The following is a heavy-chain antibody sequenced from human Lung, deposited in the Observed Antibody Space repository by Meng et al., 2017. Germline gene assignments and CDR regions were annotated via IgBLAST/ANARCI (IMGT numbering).Heavy chain of an antibody. CDR2: IKSNTDGGTA. D-gene: IGHD1-26*01. V-gene: IGHV3-15*01. Sequence: VAVGGGLRRPGGSLRLSWAASGFYFNNAWISWVRQAPGKGLEWVGRIKSNTDGGTAEYAAPVTGRFTISRDDSKSTLYLQMSGLRIDDTGVYYCTWDDKAVSDYWGQGTLVTVSS. J-gene: IGHJ4*02. CDR1: GFYFNNAW. CDR3: TWDDKAVSDY.